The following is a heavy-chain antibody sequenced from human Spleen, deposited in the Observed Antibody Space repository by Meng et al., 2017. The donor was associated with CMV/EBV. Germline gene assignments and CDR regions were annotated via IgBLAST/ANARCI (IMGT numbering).Heavy chain of an antibody. CDR1: GGSVTSEDED. CDR2: INHSGRT. CDR3: ARNVESYFDS. D-gene: IGHD3-10*02. J-gene: IGHJ4*02. V-gene: IGHV4-30-4*01. Sequence: TCTVSGGSVTSEDEDWSWIRQPPGKGLEWIGYINHSGRTHYNPALKSRVTISVDASKNQFSLKLTSVTAADTAVYYCARNVESYFDSWGQGTLVTVSS.